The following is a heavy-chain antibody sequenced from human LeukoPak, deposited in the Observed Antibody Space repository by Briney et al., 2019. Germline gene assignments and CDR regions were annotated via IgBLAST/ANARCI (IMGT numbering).Heavy chain of an antibody. D-gene: IGHD3-16*01. Sequence: GGSLRLSCAASGFTFSSYSMNWVRQAPGKGLEWVSSISGSSSYIYYADSVKGRFTISRDNAKNSLYLQMNSLRAEDTAVYYCARAYDYVWGSSKDDYWGQGTLVTVSS. CDR2: ISGSSSYI. J-gene: IGHJ4*02. CDR3: ARAYDYVWGSSKDDY. V-gene: IGHV3-21*01. CDR1: GFTFSSYS.